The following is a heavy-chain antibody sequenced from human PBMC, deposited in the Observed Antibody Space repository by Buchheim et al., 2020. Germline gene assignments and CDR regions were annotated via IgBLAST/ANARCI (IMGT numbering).Heavy chain of an antibody. CDR3: ARGRRHLDY. CDR1: GFTFSDYW. V-gene: IGHV3-7*04. Sequence: EVQLVDSGGDLVQPGGSLRLSCEASGFTFSDYWMSWVRQAPGKGPEWVASIKQEGSERHYVDSVKGRFTTSRDNGRKSLFLQMNSLRGEDTAVYYCARGRRHLDYWGQGTL. J-gene: IGHJ4*02. CDR2: IKQEGSER.